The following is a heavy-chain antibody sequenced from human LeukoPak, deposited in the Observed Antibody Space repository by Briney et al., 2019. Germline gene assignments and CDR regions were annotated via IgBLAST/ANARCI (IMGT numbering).Heavy chain of an antibody. J-gene: IGHJ4*02. V-gene: IGHV3-11*01. CDR3: SREYTMVRGVIGGEFDY. CDR1: GFTFSDYY. CDR2: ISSSGSTI. D-gene: IGHD3-10*01. Sequence: GGSRRLSCAAPGFTFSDYYMSWIRQAPGKGLEWVSYISSSGSTIYYADSVKGRFTISRDNAKNSLYLQMNSLRAEDTAVYYCSREYTMVRGVIGGEFDYWGQGTLVTFSS.